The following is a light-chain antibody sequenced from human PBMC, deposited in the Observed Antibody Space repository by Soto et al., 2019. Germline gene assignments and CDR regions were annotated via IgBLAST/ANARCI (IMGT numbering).Light chain of an antibody. Sequence: ELVLTQSPVALSLSSGERATLSCRASQSVSSTLLTWYQQKPGQAPRLLIYGVSSRATGIPDRFSGSGSGTDFTLTISRVEPEDFAVYFCQHYGSSPLTFGGGTRMEIK. V-gene: IGKV3-20*01. J-gene: IGKJ4*01. CDR1: QSVSSTL. CDR2: GVS. CDR3: QHYGSSPLT.